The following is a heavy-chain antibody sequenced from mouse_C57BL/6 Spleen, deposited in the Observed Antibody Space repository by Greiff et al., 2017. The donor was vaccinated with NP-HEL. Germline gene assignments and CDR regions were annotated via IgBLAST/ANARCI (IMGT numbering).Heavy chain of an antibody. CDR3: ARDGHGSSPYWYFDV. V-gene: IGHV1-64*01. CDR1: GYTFTSYW. Sequence: QVQLQQPGAELVKPGASVKLSCKASGYTFTSYWMHWVKQRPGQGLEWIGMIHPNSGSTNYNEKFKSKATLTVDKSSSTAYMQLSSLTSEDSAVYYCARDGHGSSPYWYFDVWGTGTTVTVSS. J-gene: IGHJ1*03. D-gene: IGHD1-1*01. CDR2: IHPNSGST.